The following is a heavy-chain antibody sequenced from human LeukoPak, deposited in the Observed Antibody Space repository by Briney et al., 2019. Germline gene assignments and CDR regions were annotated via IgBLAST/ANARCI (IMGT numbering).Heavy chain of an antibody. CDR1: GGSFSGYY. V-gene: IGHV4-34*01. CDR3: ARSKDGSGFAAY. J-gene: IGHJ4*02. CDR2: INRSGNT. Sequence: SETLSLTCAVYGGSFSGYYWTWIRQPPGKGLEWIGEINRSGNTNYNPSLKSRVAISVDTSKNQFPLKLSSVIAADTAMYYCARSKDGSGFAAYWGQGTQVTVSS. D-gene: IGHD3-22*01.